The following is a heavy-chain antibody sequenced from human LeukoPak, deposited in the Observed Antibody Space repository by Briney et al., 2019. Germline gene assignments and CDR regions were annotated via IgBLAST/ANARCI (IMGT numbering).Heavy chain of an antibody. Sequence: SETLSLTCTVSGGSINSYYWGWIRQPPGKGLEWIGSIYHSGSTYHNPSLKSRVTISVDTSKNQFSLKLSSVTAADTAVYYCARDYYGSGSYYPWFDPWGQGTLVTVSS. V-gene: IGHV4-38-2*02. CDR3: ARDYYGSGSYYPWFDP. J-gene: IGHJ5*02. CDR2: IYHSGST. CDR1: GGSINSYY. D-gene: IGHD3-10*01.